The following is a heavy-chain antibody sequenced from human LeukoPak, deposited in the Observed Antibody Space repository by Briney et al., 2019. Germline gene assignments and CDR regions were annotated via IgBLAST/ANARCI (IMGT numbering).Heavy chain of an antibody. V-gene: IGHV4-34*01. CDR3: ARFRRVVNYFDY. CDR2: INHSGST. CDR1: GGSFSGYY. J-gene: IGHJ4*02. D-gene: IGHD2-21*01. Sequence: PSETLSLTCAVYGGSFSGYYWSWIRQPPGKGLEWIGEINHSGSTNYNPSLKSRVTISVDTSKNQFSLKLSSVTAADTAVYYCARFRRVVNYFDYWGQGTLVTVSS.